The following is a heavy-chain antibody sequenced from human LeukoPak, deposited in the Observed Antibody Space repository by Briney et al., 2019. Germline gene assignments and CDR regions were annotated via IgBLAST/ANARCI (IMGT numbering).Heavy chain of an antibody. Sequence: GGSLRLSCAASGFALSSHWMIWVRQAPGKGLEWVANIKEDGSDKRYADSVKGRFTIFRDNAENSVYLQMNSLRAEDTAVYYCSRGNWGSSGGHCWGQGTLVTVSS. CDR1: GFALSSHW. CDR3: SRGNWGSSGGHC. CDR2: IKEDGSDK. V-gene: IGHV3-7*01. J-gene: IGHJ4*02. D-gene: IGHD7-27*01.